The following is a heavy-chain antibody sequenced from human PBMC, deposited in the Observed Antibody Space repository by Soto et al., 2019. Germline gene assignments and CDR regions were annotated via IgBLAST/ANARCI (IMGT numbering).Heavy chain of an antibody. V-gene: IGHV4-31*03. D-gene: IGHD3-10*01. CDR2: IYDSKKT. Sequence: QVQLQESGPGLVKPSQTVSLTCSVSGGSIISGGSYWNWIRQRPGQGLEGIGYIYDSKKTYNNPSFKGRVFLSIDTSKNQLSLKLMCLTAADTAVYYCARGDLTGYYGFEVWGKVTTLTVSP. CDR3: ARGDLTGYYGFEV. J-gene: IGHJ6*04. CDR1: GGSIISGGSY.